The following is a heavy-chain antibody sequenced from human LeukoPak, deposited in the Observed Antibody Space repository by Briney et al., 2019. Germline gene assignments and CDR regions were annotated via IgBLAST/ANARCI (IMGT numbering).Heavy chain of an antibody. V-gene: IGHV3-7*03. Sequence: GGSLRLSCAASGFTFSGYWMSWVRQAPRKGLEWVANIKQDGSETYYVDSVKGRFTIFRDNAKNSLYLQMNSLRAEDTAVYYCARDKGDYDTSGSLFVFGGQGTLVTVSS. J-gene: IGHJ4*02. D-gene: IGHD3-22*01. CDR3: ARDKGDYDTSGSLFVF. CDR1: GFTFSGYW. CDR2: IKQDGSET.